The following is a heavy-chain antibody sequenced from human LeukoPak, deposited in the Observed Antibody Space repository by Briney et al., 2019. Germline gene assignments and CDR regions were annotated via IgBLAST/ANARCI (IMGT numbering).Heavy chain of an antibody. V-gene: IGHV3-15*01. J-gene: IGHJ4*02. CDR2: IKNKNNEGTT. Sequence: GGSLRLSRAASGFTFKNAWMSWVRQAPGKGLEWIGRIKNKNNEGTTDYAASVRGRFIISRDDSKDTLYLRMDSLRTEDTAIYYCTTGAGVLLWFGESISDSWGQGTLVTVSS. D-gene: IGHD3-10*01. CDR1: GFTFKNAW. CDR3: TTGAGVLLWFGESISDS.